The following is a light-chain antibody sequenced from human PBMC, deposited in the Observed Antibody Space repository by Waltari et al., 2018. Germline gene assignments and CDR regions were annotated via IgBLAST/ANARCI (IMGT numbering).Light chain of an antibody. CDR3: YSAADNNLWV. CDR2: KDS. V-gene: IGLV3-27*01. CDR1: VLAKKY. J-gene: IGLJ3*02. Sequence: SYELTQPSSVSVSPGQTARITCSGDVLAKKYARWFQQKPGQAPVLVIYKDSERPSGIPERFSGSSSGTTVTLTISGAQVEDEAYYYCYSAADNNLWVFGGGTKLTVL.